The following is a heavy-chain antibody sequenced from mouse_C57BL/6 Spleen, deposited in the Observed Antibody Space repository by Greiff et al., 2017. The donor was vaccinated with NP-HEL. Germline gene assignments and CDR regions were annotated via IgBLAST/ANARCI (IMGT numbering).Heavy chain of an antibody. CDR3: AGPANWALGWFSY. D-gene: IGHD4-1*01. J-gene: IGHJ3*01. CDR2: ISSGSSTI. Sequence: EVMLVESGGGLVKPGGSLKLSCAASGFTFSDYGMHWVRQAPEKGLEWVAYISSGSSTIYYADTVKGRFTISRDNAKKTLFLQMTIRRSEDTAMYFWAGPANWALGWFSYWGQGTLVTVSA. CDR1: GFTFSDYG. V-gene: IGHV5-17*01.